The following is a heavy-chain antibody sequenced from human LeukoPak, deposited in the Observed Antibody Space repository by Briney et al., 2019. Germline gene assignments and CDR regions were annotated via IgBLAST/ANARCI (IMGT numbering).Heavy chain of an antibody. J-gene: IGHJ5*02. CDR3: AKESTVTPGNVNWFDP. CDR1: GFTFSLYA. D-gene: IGHD4-17*01. Sequence: GGSLRLSCAASGFTFSLYAMSWVRQTPGKGLEWISTIGGSGDNTYYAESVKGRFTISRDNSRNTLYLRMKSLRAEDTAMYYCAKESTVTPGNVNWFDPWGQGTLVTVSS. CDR2: IGGSGDNT. V-gene: IGHV3-23*01.